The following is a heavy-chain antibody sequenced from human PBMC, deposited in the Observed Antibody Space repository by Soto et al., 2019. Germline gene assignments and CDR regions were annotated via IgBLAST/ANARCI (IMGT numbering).Heavy chain of an antibody. D-gene: IGHD2-15*01. V-gene: IGHV3-30-3*01. CDR2: ISYDGSNK. J-gene: IGHJ4*02. CDR3: ARGLGYCSGGSCYFDSNFDY. Sequence: PGGSLRLSCAGSGFTFSSYAMHWVRQAPGKGLEWVAVISYDGSNKYYADSVKGRFTISRDNSKNTLYLQMNSLRAEDTAVYYCARGLGYCSGGSCYFDSNFDYWGQGT. CDR1: GFTFSSYA.